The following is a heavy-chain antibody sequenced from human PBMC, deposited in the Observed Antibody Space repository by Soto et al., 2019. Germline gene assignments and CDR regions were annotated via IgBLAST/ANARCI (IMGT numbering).Heavy chain of an antibody. D-gene: IGHD3-16*01. CDR2: INQDGNEK. Sequence: EVHLVESGGGLVQPGGSLRLSCAASGFTFSDPWMTWVRQAPGKGLEWVANINQDGNEKHYVDSVKGRFTISRDNAKKSLYLQMTSLRAEDTAIYYCARGLGIDYWGQGTLVIVSS. V-gene: IGHV3-7*04. J-gene: IGHJ4*02. CDR1: GFTFSDPW. CDR3: ARGLGIDY.